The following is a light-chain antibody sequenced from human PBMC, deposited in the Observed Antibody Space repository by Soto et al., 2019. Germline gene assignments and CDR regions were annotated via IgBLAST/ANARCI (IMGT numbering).Light chain of an antibody. Sequence: EIVMTQSPATLSVSPGERATLSCRASQSVSNNLAWYQQKPGQAPRLLIYVASTRATGIPARFSGSGSGTEFTLTVSSLQSEDFAVYYCQQYNTWPRTFGQGTQVEIK. CDR3: QQYNTWPRT. V-gene: IGKV3-15*01. J-gene: IGKJ1*01. CDR1: QSVSNN. CDR2: VAS.